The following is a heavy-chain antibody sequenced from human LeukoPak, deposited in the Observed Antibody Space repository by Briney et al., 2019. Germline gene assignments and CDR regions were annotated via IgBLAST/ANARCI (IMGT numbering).Heavy chain of an antibody. CDR1: GFTFSNYA. V-gene: IGHV3-23*01. Sequence: GGSLRLSCAASGFTFSNYAMSWVRRAPGKGLEWVSTISGSGGSTYYADSVKGRLTISRDNSKDTLYLQMNSLRAEDTAVYYCAKSRDRNYGSSGYYYYYWGQGTLVTVSS. CDR3: AKSRDRNYGSSGYYYYY. J-gene: IGHJ4*02. CDR2: ISGSGGST. D-gene: IGHD3-22*01.